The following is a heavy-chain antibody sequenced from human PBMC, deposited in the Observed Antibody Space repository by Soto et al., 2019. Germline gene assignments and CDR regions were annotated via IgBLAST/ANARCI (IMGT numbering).Heavy chain of an antibody. CDR2: ISAYNGNT. CDR3: ARDGAAAGPFDY. J-gene: IGHJ4*02. D-gene: IGHD6-13*01. V-gene: IGHV1-18*03. Sequence: QVQLVQSGAEVKKPGASVKVSCKASGYTFTSYGISWVRQAPGHWLEWMGWISAYNGNTNYAQKLQGRVTMTTDTSTSTAYMELRSLRSDDMALYYWARDGAAAGPFDYWGQGTLVTVSS. CDR1: GYTFTSYG.